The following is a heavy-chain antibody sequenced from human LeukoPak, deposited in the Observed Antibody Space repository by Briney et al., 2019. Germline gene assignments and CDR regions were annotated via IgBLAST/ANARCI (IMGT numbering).Heavy chain of an antibody. Sequence: PSETLSLTCTVSGGSISSSSYYWGWIRQPPGKGLEWIGSIYYSGSTYYNPSLKSRVTISVDTSKNQFSLKLSSATAADTAVYYCARVEYQLLFHWFDPWGQGTLVTVSS. D-gene: IGHD2-2*01. CDR3: ARVEYQLLFHWFDP. V-gene: IGHV4-39*07. J-gene: IGHJ5*02. CDR2: IYYSGST. CDR1: GGSISSSSYY.